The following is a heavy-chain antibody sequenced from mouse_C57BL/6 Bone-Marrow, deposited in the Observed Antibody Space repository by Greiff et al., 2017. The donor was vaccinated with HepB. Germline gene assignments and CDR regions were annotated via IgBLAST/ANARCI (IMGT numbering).Heavy chain of an antibody. CDR3: VRPYGSSNEGFAY. CDR2: IRSKSNNYAT. CDR1: GFSFNTYA. D-gene: IGHD1-1*01. J-gene: IGHJ3*01. V-gene: IGHV10-1*01. Sequence: EVQGVESGGGLVQPKGSLKLSCAASGFSFNTYAMNWVRQAPGKGLEWVARIRSKSNNYATYYADSVKDRFTISRDDSESMLYLQMNNLKTEDTAMYYCVRPYGSSNEGFAYWGQGTLVTVSA.